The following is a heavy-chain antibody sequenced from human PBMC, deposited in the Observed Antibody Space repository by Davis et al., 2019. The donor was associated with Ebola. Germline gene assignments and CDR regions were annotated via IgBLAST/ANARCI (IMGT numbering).Heavy chain of an antibody. CDR2: INHSGST. J-gene: IGHJ4*02. D-gene: IGHD1-26*01. CDR1: GGSFSGYY. V-gene: IGHV4-34*01. Sequence: MPSETLSLTCAVYGGSFSGYYWNWIRQPPGKGLEWIGEINHSGSTNYNSSLTSRVTISLDTSKNQFSLKLSSVTAADTAVYYCARRVGARSGFDYWGQGSLVTVSS. CDR3: ARRVGARSGFDY.